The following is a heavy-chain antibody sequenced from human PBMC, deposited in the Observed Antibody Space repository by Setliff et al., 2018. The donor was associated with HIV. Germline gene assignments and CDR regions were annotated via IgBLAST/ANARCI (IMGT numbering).Heavy chain of an antibody. J-gene: IGHJ3*01. CDR2: INHSGST. Sequence: SETLSLTCAVYGGSFSGYYWSWIRQPPGKGLEWIGEINHSGSTNYNPSLKSRVTISVDTSKNQFSLKLSSVTAADPAVYYCARGRALGVWGQGTMVTVSS. D-gene: IGHD3-3*02. CDR1: GGSFSGYY. CDR3: ARGRALGV. V-gene: IGHV4-34*01.